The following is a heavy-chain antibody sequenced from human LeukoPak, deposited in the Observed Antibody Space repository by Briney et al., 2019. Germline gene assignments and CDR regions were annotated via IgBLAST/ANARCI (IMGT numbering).Heavy chain of an antibody. D-gene: IGHD6-13*01. CDR2: IYYSGST. J-gene: IGHJ4*02. CDR3: ARDYSSSWYENYFDY. V-gene: IGHV4-59*01. Sequence: SETLSLTCTVSGGSISSYYWSWIRQPPGKGLEWIGYIYYSGSTNYNPSLKSRVTISVDTSKNQFSLKLSSVTAADTAVYYCARDYSSSWYENYFDYWGQGTLVTVSS. CDR1: GGSISSYY.